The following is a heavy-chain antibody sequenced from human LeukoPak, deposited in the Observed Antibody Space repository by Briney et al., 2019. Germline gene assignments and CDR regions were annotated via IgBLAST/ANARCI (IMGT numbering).Heavy chain of an antibody. D-gene: IGHD3-10*01. Sequence: GRSLRLSCAASGFTFSSYGMHWVRQAPGKGLEWVAVIWYDGSNKYYADSVKGRFTISRDNSKNTLYLQMNSLRAEDTAVYYCARERSSGAFDYWGQGTLVTVSS. CDR1: GFTFSSYG. CDR2: IWYDGSNK. J-gene: IGHJ4*02. CDR3: ARERSSGAFDY. V-gene: IGHV3-33*01.